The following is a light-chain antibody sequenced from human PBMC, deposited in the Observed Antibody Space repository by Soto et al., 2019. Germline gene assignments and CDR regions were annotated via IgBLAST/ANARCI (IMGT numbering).Light chain of an antibody. J-gene: IGKJ1*01. V-gene: IGKV1-5*03. CDR3: QQYNSYSPT. CDR1: QSISSW. Sequence: DIQMTHSPSTLSASVLYIVTITFRASQSISSWLAWYQQKPGKAPKLLIYKASSLESGVPSRFSGSGSGTEFTLTISSLQPDDFATYYCQQYNSYSPTFGQGTKVDI. CDR2: KAS.